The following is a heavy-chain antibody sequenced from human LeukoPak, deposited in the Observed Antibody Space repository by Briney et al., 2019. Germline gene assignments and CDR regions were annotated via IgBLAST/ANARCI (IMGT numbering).Heavy chain of an antibody. J-gene: IGHJ4*02. Sequence: GGSLRLSCAASGXTVSSNYMSWVRQAPGKGLEWVLIIYSGGSTYYADSVKGRFTISRDTSKNTLFLQMNSLRAEDTAVYYCAIHRGYCSSTSCYPYYFDHWGQGTLVTVSS. CDR2: IYSGGST. V-gene: IGHV3-66*04. CDR3: AIHRGYCSSTSCYPYYFDH. CDR1: GXTVSSNY. D-gene: IGHD2-2*01.